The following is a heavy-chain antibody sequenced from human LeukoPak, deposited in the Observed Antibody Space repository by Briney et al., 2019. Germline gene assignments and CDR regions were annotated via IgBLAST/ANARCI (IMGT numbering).Heavy chain of an antibody. CDR1: GFXVSSNY. CDR2: IYAGGST. D-gene: IGHD2-2*03. J-gene: IGHJ6*02. CDR3: ASGLYGMDV. Sequence: PGGSLRLSCAASGFXVSSNYISWVRQAPGKWLEWVSMIYAGGSTYYADSVKGRFTISRDNSKNTLYLQMNSLRTEDTAVYYCASGLYGMDVWGQGTTVTVSS. V-gene: IGHV3-66*01.